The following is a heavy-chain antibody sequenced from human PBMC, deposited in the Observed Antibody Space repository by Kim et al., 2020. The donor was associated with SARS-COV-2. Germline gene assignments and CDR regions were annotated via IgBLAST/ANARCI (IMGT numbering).Heavy chain of an antibody. D-gene: IGHD3-10*01. CDR3: ASLILNVGFGELSPGYLDWEDYYYGMDV. J-gene: IGHJ6*02. V-gene: IGHV7-4-1*02. CDR2: INTNTGNP. CDR1: GYTFTSYA. Sequence: ASVKVSCKASGYTFTSYAMNWVRQAPGQGLEWMGWINTNTGNPTYAQGFTGRFVFSLDTSVSTAYLQISSLKAEDTAVYYCASLILNVGFGELSPGYLDWEDYYYGMDVWGQGTTVTVSS.